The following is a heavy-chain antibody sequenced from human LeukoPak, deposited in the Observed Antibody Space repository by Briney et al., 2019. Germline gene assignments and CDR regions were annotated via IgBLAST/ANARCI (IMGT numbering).Heavy chain of an antibody. Sequence: GGSLRLSCAASGFTFSSYSMNWVRQAPGKGLEWVSSISGSSSYIYYADSVKGGFTISRDNAKNSLYLQMNSLRAEDTAVYYCARVPRWGIVGATLGDYYYMDVWGKGTTVTVSS. CDR1: GFTFSSYS. D-gene: IGHD1-26*01. V-gene: IGHV3-21*01. CDR2: ISGSSSYI. J-gene: IGHJ6*03. CDR3: ARVPRWGIVGATLGDYYYMDV.